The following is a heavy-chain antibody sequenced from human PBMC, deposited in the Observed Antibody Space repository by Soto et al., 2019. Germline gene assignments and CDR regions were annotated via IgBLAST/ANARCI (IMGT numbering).Heavy chain of an antibody. D-gene: IGHD2-21*01. CDR1: GYTFSGYS. Sequence: QVVLEQSGGEVKKPGASVKVSCKASGYTFSGYSITWVRQAPGQGLEWMGRISGYNGNTNYARTLRDRLTLTTDTSTSTAYMELTSLTSDDTAVYYCARDVFCGGAPACPDMDVWGQGTTVTVSS. CDR3: ARDVFCGGAPACPDMDV. V-gene: IGHV1-18*04. CDR2: ISGYNGNT. J-gene: IGHJ6*02.